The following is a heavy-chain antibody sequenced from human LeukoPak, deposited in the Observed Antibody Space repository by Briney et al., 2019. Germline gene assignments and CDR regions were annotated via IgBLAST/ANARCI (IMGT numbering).Heavy chain of an antibody. D-gene: IGHD2-21*01. CDR2: IYHSGST. Sequence: PSETLSLTCTVSGGSISSGGYYWSWIRQPPGKGLEWIGYIYHSGSTYYNPSLKSRVTISVDRSKNQFSLKLSSVTAADTAVYYCAKPLPFSCGGDCPYAFDIWGQGTMVTVSS. J-gene: IGHJ3*02. CDR1: GGSISSGGYY. V-gene: IGHV4-30-2*01. CDR3: AKPLPFSCGGDCPYAFDI.